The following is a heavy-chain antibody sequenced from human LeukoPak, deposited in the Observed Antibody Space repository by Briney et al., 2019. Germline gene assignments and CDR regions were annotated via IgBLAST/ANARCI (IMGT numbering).Heavy chain of an antibody. CDR1: GFTFSSYA. V-gene: IGHV3-64*01. CDR3: TGVGLRRAEFFYYYYYYMDV. D-gene: IGHD3-10*01. Sequence: GGSLRLSCAASGFTFSSYAMHWVRQAPGKGLEYVSAISSSGGSTYYANSVKGRFTISRDNSKNTLYLQMGSLRAEDMAVYYWTGVGLRRAEFFYYYYYYMDVWGKGTTVTVSS. J-gene: IGHJ6*03. CDR2: ISSSGGST.